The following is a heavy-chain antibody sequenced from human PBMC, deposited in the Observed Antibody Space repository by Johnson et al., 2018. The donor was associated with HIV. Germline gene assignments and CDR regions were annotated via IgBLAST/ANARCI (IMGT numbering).Heavy chain of an antibody. CDR3: VSGAATAPDAFDI. Sequence: QVLLVESGGGVVQPGRSLRLSCAASGFTFSSYAMHWVRQAPGTGLEWVAVISYAGGNKYYADSVKGRFTISRDNSTNTLYLQMNSLRAEDTAVYYCVSGAATAPDAFDIWGQGTMVTVSS. J-gene: IGHJ3*02. D-gene: IGHD6-13*01. CDR1: GFTFSSYA. CDR2: ISYAGGNK. V-gene: IGHV3-30-3*01.